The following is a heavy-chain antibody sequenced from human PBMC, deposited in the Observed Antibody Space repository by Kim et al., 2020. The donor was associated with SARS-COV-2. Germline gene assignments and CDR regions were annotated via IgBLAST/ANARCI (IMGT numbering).Heavy chain of an antibody. V-gene: IGHV3-9*02. D-gene: IGHD3-10*01. CDR3: ANDVGFGKLSSRNFGMDV. Sequence: GGSLRLSCVASGFTSDDYAMHWVRQAPGKGLEWVSGITWNGDTIGYADSVKGRLTISRDNAKNSLYLQMNILRAEDTALYYCANDVGFGKLSSRNFGMDVWGPGTTVTVSS. CDR2: ITWNGDTI. J-gene: IGHJ6*02. CDR1: GFTSDDYA.